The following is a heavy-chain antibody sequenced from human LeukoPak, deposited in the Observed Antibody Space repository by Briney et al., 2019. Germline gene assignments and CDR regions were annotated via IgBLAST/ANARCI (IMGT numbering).Heavy chain of an antibody. D-gene: IGHD3-22*01. CDR1: GYTFTSYG. CDR2: ISAYNGNT. Sequence: ASVKVSCKASGYTFTSYGISWVRQAPGQGLEWMGWISAYNGNTNYAQKLQGRVTMTTDTSTSTAYMELRSLRSDDTAVYYCARDRGYDSSGYLFDYWGQGTLVTVSS. CDR3: ARDRGYDSSGYLFDY. J-gene: IGHJ4*02. V-gene: IGHV1-18*01.